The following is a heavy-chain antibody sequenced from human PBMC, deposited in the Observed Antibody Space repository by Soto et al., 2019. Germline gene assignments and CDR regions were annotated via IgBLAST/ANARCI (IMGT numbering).Heavy chain of an antibody. CDR2: INPNSGGT. J-gene: IGHJ4*02. V-gene: IGHV1-2*02. CDR3: ARVHYYDSSGSSDY. D-gene: IGHD3-22*01. Sequence: ASVKVSCKASGYTFTGYYMHWLRQAPGQGLEWMRWINPNSGGTNYAQKFQGRVTMTRDTSISTAYMELSRLRSDDTAVYYCARVHYYDSSGSSDYWGQGTLVTVSS. CDR1: GYTFTGYY.